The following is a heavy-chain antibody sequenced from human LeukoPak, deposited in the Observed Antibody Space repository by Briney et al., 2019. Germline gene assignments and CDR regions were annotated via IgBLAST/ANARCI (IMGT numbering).Heavy chain of an antibody. CDR3: AHYYDSRGYYLGY. J-gene: IGHJ4*02. D-gene: IGHD3-22*01. V-gene: IGHV4-34*01. Sequence: SETLSLTCAVYGGSFSGYYWSWIRQPPGKGLEWIGEINHSGSTNYNPSLKSRVTISVDTSKNQFSLKLSSVTAADTAVYYCAHYYDSRGYYLGYWGQGTLVTVSS. CDR1: GGSFSGYY. CDR2: INHSGST.